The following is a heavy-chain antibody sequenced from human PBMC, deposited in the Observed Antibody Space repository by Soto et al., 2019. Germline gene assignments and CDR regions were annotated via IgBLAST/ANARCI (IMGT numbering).Heavy chain of an antibody. J-gene: IGHJ3*01. D-gene: IGHD5-12*01. CDR3: ARDRGYR. CDR2: IYSVGST. V-gene: IGHV3-66*01. Sequence: DVQLVESGGGLVQPGGSLRLSCAASGFSVGDNYMKWVRQAPGKGLEWVSLIYSVGSTFYADSVKGRFTISRDNSKNTLFLQMNNLRVVDTAVYYCARDRGYRWGQGTMVTVSA. CDR1: GFSVGDNY.